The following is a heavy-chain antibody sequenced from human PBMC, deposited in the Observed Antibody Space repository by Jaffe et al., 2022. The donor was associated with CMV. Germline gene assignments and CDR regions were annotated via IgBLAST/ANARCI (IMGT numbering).Heavy chain of an antibody. D-gene: IGHD6-13*01. CDR3: ARARSSSIQSRWYFDL. CDR2: IYYSGST. J-gene: IGHJ2*01. Sequence: QVQLQESGPGLVKPSETLSLTCTVSGGSISSYYWSWIRQPPGKGLEWIGYIYYSGSTNYNPSLKSRVTISVDTSKNQFSLKLSSVTAADTAVYYCARARSSSIQSRWYFDLWGRGTLVTVSS. CDR1: GGSISSYY. V-gene: IGHV4-59*01.